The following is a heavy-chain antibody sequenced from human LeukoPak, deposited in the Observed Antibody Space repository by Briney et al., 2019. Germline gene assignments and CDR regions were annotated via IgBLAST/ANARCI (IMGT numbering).Heavy chain of an antibody. V-gene: IGHV4-34*01. Sequence: KASETLSLTCAVYGGSFSGYYWSWIRQPPGKGLEWIGEINHSGSTNYNPSLKSRVTISVDTSKNQFSLKLSSVTAADTAVYYCAKQLLAGMDVWGQGTTVTVSS. CDR1: GGSFSGYY. CDR3: AKQLLAGMDV. D-gene: IGHD2-2*01. CDR2: INHSGST. J-gene: IGHJ6*02.